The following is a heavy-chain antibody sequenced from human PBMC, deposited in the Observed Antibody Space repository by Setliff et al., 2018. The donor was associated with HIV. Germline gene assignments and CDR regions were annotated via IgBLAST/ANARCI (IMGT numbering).Heavy chain of an antibody. CDR1: GYTFINYD. Sequence: ASVKVSCKASGYTFINYDINWVRQATGQGLEWMGWMNPDSGNTGYAQKFQGRVTFTRDTSISTAYMELSSLRSEDTAVYYCARGYSGYDSYYFDHWGQGTLVTVSS. D-gene: IGHD5-12*01. CDR3: ARGYSGYDSYYFDH. V-gene: IGHV1-8*03. CDR2: MNPDSGNT. J-gene: IGHJ4*02.